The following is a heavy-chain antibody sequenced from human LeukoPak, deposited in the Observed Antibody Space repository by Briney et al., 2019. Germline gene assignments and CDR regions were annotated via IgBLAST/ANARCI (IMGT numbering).Heavy chain of an antibody. V-gene: IGHV4-59*11. CDR2: IFHTGST. CDR3: ARAGPWQIDP. J-gene: IGHJ5*02. CDR1: GGSISSHY. Sequence: SETLSLTCTVSGGSISSHYWSWIRQPPGKGLGWVGHIFHTGSTKYNPSLKSRVTISVDKSKNQFSLKLKSVTAADTAVYYCARAGPWQIDPWGQGTLVTVSS. D-gene: IGHD3-10*01.